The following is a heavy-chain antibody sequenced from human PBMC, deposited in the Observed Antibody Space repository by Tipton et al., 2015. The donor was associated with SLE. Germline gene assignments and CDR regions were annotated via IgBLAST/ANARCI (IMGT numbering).Heavy chain of an antibody. CDR3: ARNSPYYDYVWGTYRPVECMDV. D-gene: IGHD3-16*02. Sequence: SLRLSCVASGFAFSGYWMHWVRQVPGEGLEWVARVNSDGSDTTYADSMKGRFTISRDNGENTVNLQMDSLRAEDTAVYYCARNSPYYDYVWGTYRPVECMDVWGKGTTVSVTA. J-gene: IGHJ6*04. CDR1: GFAFSGYW. V-gene: IGHV3-74*03. CDR2: VNSDGSDT.